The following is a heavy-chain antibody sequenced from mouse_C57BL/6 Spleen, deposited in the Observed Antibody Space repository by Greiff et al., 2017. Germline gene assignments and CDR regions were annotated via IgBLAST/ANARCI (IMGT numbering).Heavy chain of an antibody. Sequence: EVQLQQSGPELVKPGASVKISCKASGYTFTDYYMNWVKQSHGKSLEWIGDINPNNGGTSYNQKFKGKATLTVDKSSSTAYMELRSLTSEDSAVYYCAAEAGNFDYWGQGTTLTVSS. CDR2: INPNNGGT. CDR3: AAEAGNFDY. V-gene: IGHV1-26*01. CDR1: GYTFTDYY. J-gene: IGHJ2*01.